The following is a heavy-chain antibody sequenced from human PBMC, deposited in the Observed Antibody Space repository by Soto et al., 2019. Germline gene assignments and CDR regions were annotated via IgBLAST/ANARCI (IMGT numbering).Heavy chain of an antibody. Sequence: EVQLVEPGGGLVQPGGSLRLSCAASGFTFSNYWMTLVRQAPGKGLEWVANIKQDGGETYYFDSVKGLFTISRDNAKNSLYLQMNSLRNDDTSVYYCARKTGFLPTLRYCNCAACLQEYWGQGALDTVSS. D-gene: IGHD2-21*02. CDR2: IKQDGGET. J-gene: IGHJ4*02. CDR3: ARKTGFLPTLRYCNCAACLQEY. V-gene: IGHV3-7*01. CDR1: GFTFSNYW.